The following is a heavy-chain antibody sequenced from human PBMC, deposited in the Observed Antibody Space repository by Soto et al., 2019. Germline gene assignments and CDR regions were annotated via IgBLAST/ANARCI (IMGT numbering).Heavy chain of an antibody. CDR1: GGSISSGGYY. CDR3: ARDGAPGYGDS. V-gene: IGHV4-31*03. D-gene: IGHD1-1*01. Sequence: QVQLQESGPGLVKPSQTLSLTCTVSGGSISSGGYYWSWIRQHPGKGLEWIGYIYYSGSTYYNPSLKSXXTXSXATSKNQFSLKLSSVTAADTAVYYCARDGAPGYGDSWGQGTLVTVSS. CDR2: IYYSGST. J-gene: IGHJ5*01.